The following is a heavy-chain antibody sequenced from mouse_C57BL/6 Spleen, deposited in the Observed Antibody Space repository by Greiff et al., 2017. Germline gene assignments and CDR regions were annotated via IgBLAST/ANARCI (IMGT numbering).Heavy chain of an antibody. CDR3: ARSHYDGPYAMDY. CDR1: GYTFTDYY. CDR2: INPYNGGT. J-gene: IGHJ4*01. D-gene: IGHD2-3*01. Sequence: EVKLMESGPVLVKPGASVKMSCKASGYTFTDYYMNWVKQSHGKSLEWIGVINPYNGGTSYNQKFKGKATLTVDKSSSTAYMELNSLTSEDSAVYYCARSHYDGPYAMDYWGQGTSVTVSS. V-gene: IGHV1-19*01.